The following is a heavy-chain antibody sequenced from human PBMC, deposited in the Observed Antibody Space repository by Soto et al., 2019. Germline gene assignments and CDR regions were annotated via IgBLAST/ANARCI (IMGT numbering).Heavy chain of an antibody. CDR2: IYYSGST. Sequence: QVQLQESGPGLVKPSQTLSLTCTVSGGSISSGGYYWSWIRQHPGTGLEWIGYIYYSGSTYYNPSLKSRVTISLDTSKNQFSLKLSSVTAADTAVYYCARDTAGYSYGYFDYWGQGTLVTVSS. CDR3: ARDTAGYSYGYFDY. J-gene: IGHJ4*02. D-gene: IGHD5-18*01. CDR1: GGSISSGGYY. V-gene: IGHV4-31*03.